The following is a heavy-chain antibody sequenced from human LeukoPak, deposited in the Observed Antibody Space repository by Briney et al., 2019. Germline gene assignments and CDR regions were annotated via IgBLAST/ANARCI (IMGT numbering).Heavy chain of an antibody. J-gene: IGHJ5*02. Sequence: PSETLSLTCTVSGGSISSSSYYWGWIRQPPGKGLEWIGSIYYSGSTYYNLSLKSRVTISVDTSKNQFSLKLSSVTAADTAVYYCARLWVWFGEHKAFDPWGQGTLVTVSS. CDR1: GGSISSSSYY. CDR2: IYYSGST. D-gene: IGHD3-10*01. CDR3: ARLWVWFGEHKAFDP. V-gene: IGHV4-39*01.